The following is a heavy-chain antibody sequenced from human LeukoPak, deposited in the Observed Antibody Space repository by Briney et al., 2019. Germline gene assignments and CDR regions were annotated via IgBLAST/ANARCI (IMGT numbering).Heavy chain of an antibody. CDR1: GGSISSYY. J-gene: IGHJ6*03. V-gene: IGHV4-59*08. Sequence: PSETLSLTCTVSGGSISSYYWTWIRQPPGKGLEWIGYIYYSGNTNQNPSLKSRVTISVDTSINQFPLNLSSVTAADTAVYYCARAIAAAGWGFDYYYMDVWAKGPRSPSP. D-gene: IGHD6-13*01. CDR2: IYYSGNT. CDR3: ARAIAAAGWGFDYYYMDV.